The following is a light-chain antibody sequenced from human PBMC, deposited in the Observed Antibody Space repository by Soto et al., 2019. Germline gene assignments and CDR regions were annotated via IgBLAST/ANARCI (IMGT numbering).Light chain of an antibody. Sequence: EIVLTQSPGTLSLSPGERATLSCRASESVRGGSLAWYQQKPGQAPRLLLFGVSSRAAGIPDRFSGSGSGTDFTLTISRLEPEDFAVYFCQHYDTSPFIFGPGTKVDIK. J-gene: IGKJ3*01. V-gene: IGKV3-20*01. CDR1: ESVRGGS. CDR3: QHYDTSPFI. CDR2: GVS.